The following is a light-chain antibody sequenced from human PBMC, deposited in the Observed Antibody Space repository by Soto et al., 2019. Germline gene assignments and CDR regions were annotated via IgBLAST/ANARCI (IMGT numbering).Light chain of an antibody. Sequence: QSVLTQPPSLSAAPGQKVTISCSGSSSNVGNNYVSWYQQVPGTAPKLVIYDDNKRPSGVPDRFSASKSGTSATLGITGLQTGDEADYYCGTWDSSLSGGNWAFGGGTKLTVL. CDR1: SSNVGNNY. CDR2: DDN. V-gene: IGLV1-51*01. J-gene: IGLJ3*02. CDR3: GTWDSSLSGGNWA.